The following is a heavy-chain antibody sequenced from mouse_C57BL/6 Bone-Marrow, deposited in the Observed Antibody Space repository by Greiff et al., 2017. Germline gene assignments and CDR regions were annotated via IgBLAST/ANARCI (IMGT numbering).Heavy chain of an antibody. V-gene: IGHV1-75*01. CDR1: GYTFTDYY. CDR3: ARTGRRGSPYYYAMDY. J-gene: IGHJ4*01. D-gene: IGHD1-1*02. Sequence: QVQLQQSGPELVKPGASVKISCKASGYTFTDYYINWVKQRPGQGLEWIGWIFPGSGSTYYNEKFKGKATITVDKSSSTAYMLLSSLTSEDSAVYFCARTGRRGSPYYYAMDYWGQGTSVSVSS. CDR2: IFPGSGST.